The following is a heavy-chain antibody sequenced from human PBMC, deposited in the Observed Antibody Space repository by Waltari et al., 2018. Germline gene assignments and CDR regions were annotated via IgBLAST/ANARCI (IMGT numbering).Heavy chain of an antibody. CDR2: IWYDGSNK. CDR1: GFTFSSYG. D-gene: IGHD6-19*01. J-gene: IGHJ4*02. CDR3: ARNVKQWLVPDY. Sequence: QVQLVESGGGVVQPGRSLRLSCAASGFTFSSYGMHWVRQAPGKGLEWVAFIWYDGSNKYYADSVKGRFTISRDNSKNPLYLQMNSLRAEDTAVYYCARNVKQWLVPDYWGQGTLVTVSS. V-gene: IGHV3-33*01.